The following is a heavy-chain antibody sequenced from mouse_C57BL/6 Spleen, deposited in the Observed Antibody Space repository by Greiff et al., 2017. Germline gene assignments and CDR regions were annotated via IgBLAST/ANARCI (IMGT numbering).Heavy chain of an antibody. Sequence: VQLQQSVAELVRPGASVKLSCTASGFNIKNSYMHWVKQRPEQGLEWIGRIDPANGNTKYAPKFQGKATITADTYSNTAYLQLSSLTSEDTAIYDCGDGYYGDYYAMDYGGQGTTVTVAS. D-gene: IGHD2-3*01. V-gene: IGHV14-3*01. J-gene: IGHJ4*01. CDR2: IDPANGNT. CDR1: GFNIKNSY. CDR3: GDGYYGDYYAMDY.